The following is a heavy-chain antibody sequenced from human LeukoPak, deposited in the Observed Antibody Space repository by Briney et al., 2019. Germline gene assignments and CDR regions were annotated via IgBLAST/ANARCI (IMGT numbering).Heavy chain of an antibody. V-gene: IGHV1-18*04. Sequence: EASVKVSCKASGYTLTKYGISWVRQAPGQGPEGMGWISGYNGNTNYAQKFQGRVTMTTDTSTSTAYMELRDLKSDDTAVYYCGRDYYYGTSAPYNFGIDVWGQGTTVTVSS. J-gene: IGHJ6*02. CDR2: ISGYNGNT. CDR1: GYTLTKYG. D-gene: IGHD3-10*01. CDR3: GRDYYYGTSAPYNFGIDV.